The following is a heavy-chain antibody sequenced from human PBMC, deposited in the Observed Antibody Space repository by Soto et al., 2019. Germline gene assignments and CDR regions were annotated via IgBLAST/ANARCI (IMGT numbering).Heavy chain of an antibody. CDR1: GGSVSSGSYY. CDR2: IYYSVST. Sequence: PSETLSLTCTVSGGSVSSGSYYWSWILHPPGKGLEWIGYIYYSVSTNYNPSLKSRVTISVDTSKNQFSLKLSSVTAADTAVYYCARDTGYYYETQVEDGSACDIWGYGKMVTVS. CDR3: ARDTGYYYETQVEDGSACDI. J-gene: IGHJ3*02. V-gene: IGHV4-61*01. D-gene: IGHD3-22*01.